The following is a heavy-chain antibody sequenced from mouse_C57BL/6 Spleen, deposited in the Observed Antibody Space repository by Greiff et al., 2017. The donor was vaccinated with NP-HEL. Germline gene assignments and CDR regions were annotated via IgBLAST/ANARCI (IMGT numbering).Heavy chain of an antibody. J-gene: IGHJ4*01. Sequence: EVKLMESGGGLVKPGGSLKLSCAASGFTFSSYAMSWVRQTPEKRLEWVATISDGGSYTYYPDNVKGRFTISRDNAKNNLYLQMSHLKSEDTAMYYCARDLGVYGRRGNYAMDYWGQGTSVTVSS. CDR3: ARDLGVYGRRGNYAMDY. V-gene: IGHV5-4*01. CDR2: ISDGGSYT. D-gene: IGHD2-14*01. CDR1: GFTFSSYA.